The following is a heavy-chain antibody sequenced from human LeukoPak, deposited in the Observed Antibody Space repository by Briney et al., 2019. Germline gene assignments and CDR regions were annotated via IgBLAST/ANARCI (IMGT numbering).Heavy chain of an antibody. Sequence: GGSLRLSCATSGFTFSSYWMNWVRQAPGKGLEWVSYISSSGSTIYYADSVKGRFTISRDNAKNSLYLQMNSLRAEDTAVYYCAELGITMIGGVWGKGTTVTISS. J-gene: IGHJ6*04. V-gene: IGHV3-48*03. CDR3: AELGITMIGGV. CDR1: GFTFSSYW. D-gene: IGHD3-10*02. CDR2: ISSSGSTI.